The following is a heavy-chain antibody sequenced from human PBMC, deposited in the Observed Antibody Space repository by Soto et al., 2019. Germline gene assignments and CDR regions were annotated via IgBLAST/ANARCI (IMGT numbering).Heavy chain of an antibody. J-gene: IGHJ6*02. CDR3: ARDRLWFGAARRPYYYYGMDV. CDR1: GFTFSSYS. V-gene: IGHV3-48*02. Sequence: GGSLRLSCAASGFTFSSYSMHWVRQPPGKGLERVSYISSSSSTIYYADSVKGRFTISRDNAKNSLYLQMNSLRDEDTAVYYCARDRLWFGAARRPYYYYGMDVWGQGTTVTVSS. D-gene: IGHD3-10*01. CDR2: ISSSSSTI.